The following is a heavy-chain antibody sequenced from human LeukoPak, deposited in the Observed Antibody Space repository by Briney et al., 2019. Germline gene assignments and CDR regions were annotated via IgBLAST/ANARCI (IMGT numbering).Heavy chain of an antibody. CDR1: GFTFSSYS. D-gene: IGHD3-22*01. Sequence: GGSLRLSCAASGFTFSSYSMNWVRQAPGKGLEWVAVISYDGSNKYYADSVKGRFTISRDNSKNTLYLQMNSLRAEDTAVYYCARSSYHYDSSGYYHYSGQGTLVTVSS. J-gene: IGHJ4*02. CDR2: ISYDGSNK. V-gene: IGHV3-30*03. CDR3: ARSSYHYDSSGYYHY.